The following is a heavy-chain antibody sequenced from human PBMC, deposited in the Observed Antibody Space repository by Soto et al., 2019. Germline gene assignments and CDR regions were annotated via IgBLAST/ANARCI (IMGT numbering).Heavy chain of an antibody. CDR3: ASPHSGSYPFDY. D-gene: IGHD1-26*01. Sequence: GSLRLSCAASGFTFSSYAMHRVRQAPGKGLEWVAVISYDGSNKYYADSVKGRFTISRDNSKNTLYLQMNSLRAEDTAVYYCASPHSGSYPFDYWGQGTQVTVSS. CDR1: GFTFSSYA. J-gene: IGHJ4*02. V-gene: IGHV3-30-3*01. CDR2: ISYDGSNK.